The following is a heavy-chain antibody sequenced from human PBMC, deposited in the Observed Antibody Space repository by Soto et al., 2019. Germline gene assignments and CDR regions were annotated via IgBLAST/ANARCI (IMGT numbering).Heavy chain of an antibody. CDR1: GFTFSSYA. J-gene: IGHJ4*02. D-gene: IGHD6-19*01. V-gene: IGHV3-23*01. Sequence: GGSLRLSCAASGFTFSSYAMSWVRQAPGKGLEWVSAISGSGGSTYYADSVKGRFTISRDNSKNTLYLQMNSLRAEDTAVYYCAKDHGIAVGSPPTSLDYWGQGTLVTVSS. CDR2: ISGSGGST. CDR3: AKDHGIAVGSPPTSLDY.